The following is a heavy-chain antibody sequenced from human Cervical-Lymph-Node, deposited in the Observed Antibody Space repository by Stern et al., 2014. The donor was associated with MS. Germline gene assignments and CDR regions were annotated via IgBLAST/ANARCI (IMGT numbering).Heavy chain of an antibody. CDR2: ISGSGGST. V-gene: IGHV3-23*04. D-gene: IGHD3-16*02. J-gene: IGHJ4*02. CDR3: AKESPLYDYVWGSYRYTGESYY. Sequence: EVQLVESGGGLVQPGGSLRLSCAASGFTFSSYAMSWVRQAPGKGLEWVSAISGSGGSTYYADSVKGRFTISRDNSKNTLYLQMNSLRAEDTAVYYCAKESPLYDYVWGSYRYTGESYYWGQGTLVTVSS. CDR1: GFTFSSYA.